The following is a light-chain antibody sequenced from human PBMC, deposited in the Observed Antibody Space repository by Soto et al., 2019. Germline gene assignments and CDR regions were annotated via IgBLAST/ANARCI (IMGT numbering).Light chain of an antibody. Sequence: QSVLTQPPSVSAAPGQKVTISCSGSSSNIGNNYVSWYQQLPGTAPKLLIYDNNKRPSGIPDRFSGSKSGTSATLGITGPQTGDEADYYCGAWDDSLSAVFGGGTKVTV. J-gene: IGLJ2*01. CDR1: SSNIGNNY. CDR2: DNN. V-gene: IGLV1-51*01. CDR3: GAWDDSLSAV.